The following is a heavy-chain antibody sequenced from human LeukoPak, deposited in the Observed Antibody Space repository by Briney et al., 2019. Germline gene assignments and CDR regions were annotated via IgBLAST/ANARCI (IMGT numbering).Heavy chain of an antibody. CDR2: IKQDGSEK. V-gene: IGHV3-7*01. CDR1: GFTFSSFS. CDR3: ARGFTSAFDY. D-gene: IGHD3-10*01. J-gene: IGHJ4*02. Sequence: PGGSLRLSCAASGFTFSSFSMNWVRQAPGKGLEWVANIKQDGSEKNYVGSVMGRFTISRDNAKNSLYLQMNSLRAEDTAVYYCARGFTSAFDYWGQGTLVTVSS.